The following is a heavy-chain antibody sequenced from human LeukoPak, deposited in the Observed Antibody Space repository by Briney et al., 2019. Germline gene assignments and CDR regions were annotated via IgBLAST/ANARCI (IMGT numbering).Heavy chain of an antibody. CDR2: IYHSGST. CDR3: AREGVSYGRLDY. J-gene: IGHJ4*02. Sequence: SETLSLTCAVSGGSISSSNWWNWVRQPPGKGLEWIGEIYHSGSTNYNPSLKSRVTISVDKSKNQFSLKLSSVTAADTAVYYCAREGVSYGRLDYWGQGTLVTVSS. D-gene: IGHD5-18*01. V-gene: IGHV4-4*02. CDR1: GGSISSSNW.